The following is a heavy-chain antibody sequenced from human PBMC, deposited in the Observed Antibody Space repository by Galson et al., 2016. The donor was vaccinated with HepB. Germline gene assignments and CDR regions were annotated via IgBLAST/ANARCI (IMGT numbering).Heavy chain of an antibody. CDR1: GFSFHNYG. V-gene: IGHV3-23*01. CDR2: ISGSGIDA. J-gene: IGHJ4*02. CDR3: AFSRGGMAISYLNY. Sequence: SRRLSCAASGFSFHNYGMNWVRQAPGKGLEWVAGISGSGIDADYTDSVRGRFFISRDNSRTTLFLQMNSLTVEDTAVYYCAFSRGGMAISYLNYWGRGTLVTVST. D-gene: IGHD5-24*01.